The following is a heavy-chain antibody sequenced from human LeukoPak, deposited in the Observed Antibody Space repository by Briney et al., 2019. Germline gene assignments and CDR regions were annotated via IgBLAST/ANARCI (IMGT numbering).Heavy chain of an antibody. Sequence: PGGSLRLSCLVSGFTFSKFWMSWVRQAPGRGLEWVANIHPEGNEKYHVESVKGRFTISRDNAKNSLFLQMNGLRVEDTAVYYCARGDDFSGDHWGQGTLVTVSS. CDR2: IHPEGNEK. CDR1: GFTFSKFW. D-gene: IGHD1-1*01. CDR3: ARGDDFSGDH. J-gene: IGHJ4*02. V-gene: IGHV3-7*04.